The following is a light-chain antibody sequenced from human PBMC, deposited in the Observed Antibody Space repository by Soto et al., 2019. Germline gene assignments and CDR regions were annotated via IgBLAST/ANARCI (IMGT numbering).Light chain of an antibody. CDR2: DVS. Sequence: EIVLTQSPATLSLSPGDRATLSCRASRSISTYLNWYQQKPGQAPRLLIFDVSNRAPGIPARFSGSGSGTDFTLTISSLEPEDFAVYYCQQRSDWPPFTFGPGTKVDIE. CDR1: RSISTY. V-gene: IGKV3-11*01. J-gene: IGKJ3*01. CDR3: QQRSDWPPFT.